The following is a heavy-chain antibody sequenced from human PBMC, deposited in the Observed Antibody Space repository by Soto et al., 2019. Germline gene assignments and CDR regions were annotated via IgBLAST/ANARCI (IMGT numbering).Heavy chain of an antibody. CDR1: GFSLSTSGMC. J-gene: IGHJ4*02. D-gene: IGHD3-22*01. V-gene: IGHV2-70*01. CDR2: IDWDDDK. Sequence: SGPTLVNPTQTLTLTCTFSGFSLSTSGMCVSWIRQPPGKALEWLALIDWDDDKYYSTSLKTRLTISKDTSKNQVVLTMTNMDPVDTATYYCARTLPYYYDSSGYYYVTYYFDYWGQGTLVTVSS. CDR3: ARTLPYYYDSSGYYYVTYYFDY.